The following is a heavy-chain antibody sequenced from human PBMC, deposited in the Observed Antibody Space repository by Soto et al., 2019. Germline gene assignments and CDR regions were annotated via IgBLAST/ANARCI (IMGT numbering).Heavy chain of an antibody. D-gene: IGHD3-3*01. CDR3: ARDPQYYDFWSGSSGWFDP. CDR2: VNHGGST. Sequence: SETLSLTCAVYGGSFSDYYWSWIRQPPGKGLEWIGEVNHGGSTNYNPSLKRRVTTLVDTSKSQFYLNVTSVTAADTAVYYCARDPQYYDFWSGSSGWFDPWGQVTLVA. CDR1: GGSFSDYY. J-gene: IGHJ5*02. V-gene: IGHV4-34*01.